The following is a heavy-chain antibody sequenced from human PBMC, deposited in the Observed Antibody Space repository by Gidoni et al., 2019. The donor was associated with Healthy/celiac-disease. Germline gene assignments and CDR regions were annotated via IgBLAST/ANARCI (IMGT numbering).Heavy chain of an antibody. D-gene: IGHD5-12*01. CDR2: IYYSGST. V-gene: IGHV4-30-4*01. CDR3: ARALEMATTTDDY. Sequence: QVQLQESGPGLVKPSQTLSLTCTVSGGSISSGDYYWSWIRQPPGKGLEWIGYIYYSGSTYYNPSLKSRVTISVDTSKNKFSLKLSSVTAADTAVYYCARALEMATTTDDYWGQGTLVTVSS. CDR1: GGSISSGDYY. J-gene: IGHJ4*02.